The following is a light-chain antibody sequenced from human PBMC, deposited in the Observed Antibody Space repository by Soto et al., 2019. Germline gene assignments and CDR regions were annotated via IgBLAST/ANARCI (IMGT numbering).Light chain of an antibody. CDR2: EDN. CDR3: QSYDNNNHVV. Sequence: NFMLTQPHSVSESPGKTVTISCTRSSGNIASNYVQWYQQRPGSSPTTVIYEDNQRPSEVPDRFSGSIDISSNSASLTISGLKTEDESDYYCQSYDNNNHVVFGGGTKLTVL. V-gene: IGLV6-57*01. CDR1: SGNIASNY. J-gene: IGLJ2*01.